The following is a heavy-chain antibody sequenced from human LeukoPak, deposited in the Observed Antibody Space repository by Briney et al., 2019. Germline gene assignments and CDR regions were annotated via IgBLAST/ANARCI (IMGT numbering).Heavy chain of an antibody. CDR2: IYYSGST. CDR1: GGSTSSYY. CDR3: ARGGYSGYGFDY. D-gene: IGHD5-12*01. J-gene: IGHJ4*02. V-gene: IGHV4-59*01. Sequence: SETLSLTCTVSGGSTSSYYWSWIRQPPGKGLEWIGYIYYSGSTNYNPSLKSRVTISVDTSKNQFSLKLSSVTAAETAVYYCARGGYSGYGFDYWGQGTLVTVSS.